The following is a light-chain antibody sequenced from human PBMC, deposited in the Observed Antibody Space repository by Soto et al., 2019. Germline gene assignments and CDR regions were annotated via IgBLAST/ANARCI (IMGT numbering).Light chain of an antibody. Sequence: QSVLTQPASVSGSPGRSITISCSGTSSDVGAYNFVSWYQQHPGKVLKLMIFDVSSRPSGVSDRFSGSKSGNTASLTISGLQSEDEGDYYCSSYTSSSTHVFVSGTKLTVL. V-gene: IGLV2-14*03. J-gene: IGLJ1*01. CDR1: SSDVGAYNF. CDR3: SSYTSSSTHV. CDR2: DVS.